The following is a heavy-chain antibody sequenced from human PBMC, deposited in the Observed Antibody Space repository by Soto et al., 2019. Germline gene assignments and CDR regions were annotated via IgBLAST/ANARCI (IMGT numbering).Heavy chain of an antibody. Sequence: SVKVSCKASGGSFRKSAINWVRQTPGQGLEWLGGFIPVYRTLNYAQKFQGRVTITADESTGTAYMTLSSLASDDTAVYYCATGVIWIGYFTVDSWGQGTRVTVSS. CDR1: GGSFRKSA. CDR2: FIPVYRTL. D-gene: IGHD3-3*01. J-gene: IGHJ4*02. CDR3: ATGVIWIGYFTVDS. V-gene: IGHV1-69*13.